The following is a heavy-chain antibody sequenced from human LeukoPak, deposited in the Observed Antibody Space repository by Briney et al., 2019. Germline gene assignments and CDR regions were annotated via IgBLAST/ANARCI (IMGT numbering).Heavy chain of an antibody. D-gene: IGHD3-22*01. Sequence: SETLSLTCAVYGGSFSGDYWSWIRQPPGKGLEWIGEINHSGSTNYNPSLKSRVTISVDTSKNQFSLKLSSVTAADTAVYYCARGSDSYKPTPFDYWGQGTLVTVSS. CDR3: ARGSDSYKPTPFDY. CDR1: GGSFSGDY. CDR2: INHSGST. J-gene: IGHJ4*02. V-gene: IGHV4-34*01.